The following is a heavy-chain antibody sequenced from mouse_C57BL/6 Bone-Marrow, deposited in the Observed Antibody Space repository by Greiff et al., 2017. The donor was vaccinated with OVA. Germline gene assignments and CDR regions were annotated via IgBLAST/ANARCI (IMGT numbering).Heavy chain of an antibody. Sequence: QVQLQQSGAELARPGASVKMSCKASGYTFTSYSMHWVKQRPGQGLEWIGYIIPSSGCTKYNQKFKDKATLTADKSSSTAYMQLSSLTSEDSAVYYCARFPDYYGSSYYWYFDVWGTGTTVTVSS. D-gene: IGHD1-1*01. V-gene: IGHV1-4*01. CDR1: GYTFTSYS. J-gene: IGHJ1*03. CDR2: IIPSSGCT. CDR3: ARFPDYYGSSYYWYFDV.